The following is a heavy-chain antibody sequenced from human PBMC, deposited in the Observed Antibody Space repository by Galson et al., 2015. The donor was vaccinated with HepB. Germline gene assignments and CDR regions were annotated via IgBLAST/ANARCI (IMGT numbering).Heavy chain of an antibody. CDR2: ISPNSGGT. D-gene: IGHD3-10*01. Sequence: SCAASGFTFSDSAMHWVRQAPGQGLEWMGRISPNSGGTNYAQKFQGRVTMTRDTSISTAYMELSRLRSDDTAVYYCARDRSRAYGSGSYSGVWFDPWGQGTLVTVSS. CDR3: ARDRSRAYGSGSYSGVWFDP. J-gene: IGHJ5*02. CDR1: GFTFSDSA. V-gene: IGHV1-2*06.